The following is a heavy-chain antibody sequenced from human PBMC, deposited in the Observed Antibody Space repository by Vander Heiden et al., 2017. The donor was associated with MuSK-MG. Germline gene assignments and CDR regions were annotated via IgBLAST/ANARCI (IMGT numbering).Heavy chain of an antibody. CDR1: GGSFSGYY. CDR2: INHSGST. CDR3: ARGVDIVVVVAALYYFDY. Sequence: QVQLQQWGAGLLKPSETLSLTCAVYGGSFSGYYWSWIRQPPGKGLEWIGEINHSGSTNYNPSLKSRVTISVDTSKNQFCLKLSSVTAADTAVYYCARGVDIVVVVAALYYFDYWGQGTLVTVSS. D-gene: IGHD2-15*01. J-gene: IGHJ4*02. V-gene: IGHV4-34*01.